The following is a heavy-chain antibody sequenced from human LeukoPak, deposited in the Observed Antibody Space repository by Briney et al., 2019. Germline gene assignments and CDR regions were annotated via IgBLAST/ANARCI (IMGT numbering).Heavy chain of an antibody. CDR3: ARGRPGSSGWYGVD. J-gene: IGHJ4*02. D-gene: IGHD6-19*01. CDR1: GFTVSSNY. V-gene: IGHV3-66*01. Sequence: PGGSLRLSCAASGFTVSSNYMSWVCQAPGKGLEWVSIIYSGGSTYYADSVKDRFTISRDNSKNTLYLQMNSLRAEDTAVYYCARGRPGSSGWYGVDWGQGTLVTVSS. CDR2: IYSGGST.